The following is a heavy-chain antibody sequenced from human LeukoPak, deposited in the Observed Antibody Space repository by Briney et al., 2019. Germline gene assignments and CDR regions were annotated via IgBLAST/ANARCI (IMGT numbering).Heavy chain of an antibody. V-gene: IGHV4-34*01. D-gene: IGHD3-10*01. J-gene: IGHJ2*01. CDR1: GSSYSCYY. CDR3: ARGRPGAGTYYFDL. Sequence: ATLSLSCAVCGSSYSCYYCWCIRPPPGRGVEWVGEIHYSGATYYKSSLKSRVTISGDTSKNQISLQLTSVTAADTALYYCARGRPGAGTYYFDLWRRG. CDR2: IHYSGAT.